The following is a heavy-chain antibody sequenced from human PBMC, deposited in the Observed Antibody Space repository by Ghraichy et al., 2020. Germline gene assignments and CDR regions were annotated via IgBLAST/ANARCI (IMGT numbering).Heavy chain of an antibody. Sequence: ASVKVSCKASGYTFTTSGISWVRQAPGQGLEWMGWINRYNGNTNYAQKFQGRVTVTTDTSSSTAYMELSSLRSDGPAVYYCVRDSNYNCDYWGQGTLVTGSS. CDR1: GYTFTTSG. D-gene: IGHD4/OR15-4a*01. V-gene: IGHV1-18*01. CDR3: VRDSNYNCDY. CDR2: INRYNGNT. J-gene: IGHJ4*02.